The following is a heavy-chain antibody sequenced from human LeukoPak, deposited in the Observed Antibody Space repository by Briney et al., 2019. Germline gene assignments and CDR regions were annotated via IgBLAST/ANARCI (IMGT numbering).Heavy chain of an antibody. CDR3: AREKIAYYDNSGRGWFDP. CDR2: IYTSGST. V-gene: IGHV4-61*02. J-gene: IGHJ5*02. D-gene: IGHD3-22*01. Sequence: SETLSLTCTVSGGSISSGSYSWSWIRQPAGKGLEWIGRIYTSGSTNYNPSLKSRVTISVDTSKKQFSLKLSSVTAADTAVYYCAREKIAYYDNSGRGWFDPWGQGTLVTVSS. CDR1: GGSISSGSYS.